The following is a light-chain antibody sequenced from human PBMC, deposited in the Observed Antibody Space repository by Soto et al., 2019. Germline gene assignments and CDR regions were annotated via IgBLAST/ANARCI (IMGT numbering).Light chain of an antibody. CDR2: DAS. J-gene: IGKJ1*01. V-gene: IGKV3D-20*01. Sequence: LTPSSVSLSLTPGQRATLSCRASQNVGSAYLAWYQQKPGLAPGLLIYDASSRATGIPDRFSGSGSGTEFTLTISSLEPEDSAVYYCQQYGSYPGAVGQGTKVDI. CDR3: QQYGSYPGA. CDR1: QNVGSAY.